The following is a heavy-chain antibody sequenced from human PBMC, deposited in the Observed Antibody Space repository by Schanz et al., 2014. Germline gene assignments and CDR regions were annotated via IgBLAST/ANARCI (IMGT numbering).Heavy chain of an antibody. V-gene: IGHV4-30-4*07. J-gene: IGHJ6*02. CDR2: IFFRGST. CDR1: GGSISSGGYS. Sequence: QVQLQESGPGLVKPSQTLSLTCAVSGGSISSGGYSWSWIRQPPGKGLEWIGYIFFRGSTYYNPSPKSRVTISIDPPKTQFSLRLTSVTAADTAVYYCYGMDVWGQGTTVTVSS. CDR3: YGMDV.